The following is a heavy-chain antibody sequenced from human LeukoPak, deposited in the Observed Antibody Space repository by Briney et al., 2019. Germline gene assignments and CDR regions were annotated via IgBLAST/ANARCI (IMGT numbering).Heavy chain of an antibody. Sequence: PSETQSLTCNVSGGSISSYYWSWLRQPPGKGLEWIGYIYYSGSTNYNPTLTSRVTISVDTSKNQFSLKLSSVTAADPAVYYCARVYDFWSVYCTFDYLGQGNLVTVSS. CDR1: GGSISSYY. J-gene: IGHJ4*02. V-gene: IGHV4-59*01. CDR3: ARVYDFWSVYCTFDY. D-gene: IGHD3-3*01. CDR2: IYYSGST.